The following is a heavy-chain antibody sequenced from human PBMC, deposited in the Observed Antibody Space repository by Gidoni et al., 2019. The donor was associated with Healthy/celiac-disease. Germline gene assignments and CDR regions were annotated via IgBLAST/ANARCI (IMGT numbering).Heavy chain of an antibody. CDR1: GFTFCAYA. CDR3: TRGLDGSYYPPLD. CDR2: IRSKAYGGTT. V-gene: IGHV3-49*03. J-gene: IGHJ4*02. D-gene: IGHD1-26*01. Sequence: EVQLGASGGGLVQPGRSLRLSCTASGFTFCAYAMSWFRQAQGKELEWVGFIRSKAYGGTTKDGASVKGRCTSYRDDSKNIDYRQMNSLKPEDTAVYYCTRGLDGSYYPPLDWGQGTLVTVSS.